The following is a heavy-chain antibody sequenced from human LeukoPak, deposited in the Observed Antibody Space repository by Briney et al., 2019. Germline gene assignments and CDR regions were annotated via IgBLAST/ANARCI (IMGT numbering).Heavy chain of an antibody. CDR3: ARGGYYYDSSGYYYTLNY. V-gene: IGHV3-21*01. J-gene: IGHJ4*02. D-gene: IGHD3-22*01. CDR2: FIGSSSYI. Sequence: GGSLRLSCAASGFTFSSYSMNWVRQAPGKGLEWVSSFIGSSSYIYYADSVKGRFTISRDNAKNSLYLQMNSLRAEDTAVYYCARGGYYYDSSGYYYTLNYWGQGTLVTVSS. CDR1: GFTFSSYS.